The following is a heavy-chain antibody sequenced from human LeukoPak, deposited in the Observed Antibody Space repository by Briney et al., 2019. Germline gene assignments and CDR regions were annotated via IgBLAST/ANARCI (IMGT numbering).Heavy chain of an antibody. CDR1: GGSISTYY. Sequence: SETLSLTCTVSGGSISTYYWSWIRQPPGKGLEWIGYIYYSGSTNYNPSLKSRVTISVDTSKNQFSLKLSSVTAADTAVYYCARVYYSNSYDYWYFDLWGRGTLVTVSS. J-gene: IGHJ2*01. D-gene: IGHD4-11*01. CDR2: IYYSGST. V-gene: IGHV4-59*01. CDR3: ARVYYSNSYDYWYFDL.